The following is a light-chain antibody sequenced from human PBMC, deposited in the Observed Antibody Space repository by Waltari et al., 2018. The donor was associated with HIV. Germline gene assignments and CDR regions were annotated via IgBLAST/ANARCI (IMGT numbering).Light chain of an antibody. V-gene: IGLV3-21*04. CDR3: QVWDSVSDHVI. CDR1: KIGGTR. CDR2: YDS. Sequence: SYVLTQPPSVSAAPGKTANIAWGGDKIGGTRVHWYQKKPGQAPVMVIYYDSDRPSGIPERFSGSNSGNTATLTITGVEAGDEADYYCQVWDSVSDHVIFGGGTRLTVL. J-gene: IGLJ2*01.